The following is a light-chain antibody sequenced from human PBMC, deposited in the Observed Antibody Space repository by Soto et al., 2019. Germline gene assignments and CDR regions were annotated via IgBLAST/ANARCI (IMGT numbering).Light chain of an antibody. CDR3: SSYTSSSTHV. Sequence: QSALTQPASVSGSRGQSITISCTGTSSDVGAYNFVSWYQQHPGKLPKLMIFDVSRRPSGVFDRFSGSKSGNTASLTISGLQVEDEGDYYCSSYTSSSTHVFGSGTKVTVL. CDR1: SSDVGAYNF. CDR2: DVS. V-gene: IGLV2-14*03. J-gene: IGLJ1*01.